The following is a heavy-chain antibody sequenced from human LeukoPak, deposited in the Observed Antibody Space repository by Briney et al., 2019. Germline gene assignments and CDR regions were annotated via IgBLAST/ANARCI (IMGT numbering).Heavy chain of an antibody. CDR3: ARAVGTLDY. CDR1: GFTLSRHS. V-gene: IGHV3-48*04. D-gene: IGHD2/OR15-2a*01. Sequence: PGGSLRLSCAASGFTLSRHSMNWVRQAPGKGLEWISSISTSSSTIYYADSVKGRFTISRNNAKNSLYLQMNGLRAEDTAVYYCARAVGTLDYWGQGTLVTVSS. J-gene: IGHJ4*02. CDR2: ISTSSSTI.